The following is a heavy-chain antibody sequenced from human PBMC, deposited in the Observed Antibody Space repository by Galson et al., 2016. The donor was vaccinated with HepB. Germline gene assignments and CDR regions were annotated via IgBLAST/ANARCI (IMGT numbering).Heavy chain of an antibody. CDR1: GYTFTTYA. D-gene: IGHD1-26*01. V-gene: IGHV1-3*01. Sequence: SVKVSCKASGYTFTTYAMHWVRQAPGQRLEWIGWINGGNGDTKYSRKFQGRVIITRDTSASTAYMELRSLRSDDTAFYYCARDRPSGSYWIGYFDPWGQGTLVTVSS. CDR3: ARDRPSGSYWIGYFDP. J-gene: IGHJ5*02. CDR2: INGGNGDT.